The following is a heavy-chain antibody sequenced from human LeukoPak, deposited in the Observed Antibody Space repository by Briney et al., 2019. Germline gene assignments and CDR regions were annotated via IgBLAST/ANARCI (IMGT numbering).Heavy chain of an antibody. CDR3: ATQDQYSSGWRDYYYYYYMDV. CDR1: GYSISSGYY. V-gene: IGHV4-38-2*02. CDR2: IYHSGST. D-gene: IGHD6-19*01. J-gene: IGHJ6*03. Sequence: SETLSLTCTVSGYSISSGYYWGWIRQPPGKGLEWIGSIYHSGSTYYNPSLKSRVTISVDMSKNQFSLKLSSVTAADTAVYYCATQDQYSSGWRDYYYYYYMDVWGKGTTVTVSS.